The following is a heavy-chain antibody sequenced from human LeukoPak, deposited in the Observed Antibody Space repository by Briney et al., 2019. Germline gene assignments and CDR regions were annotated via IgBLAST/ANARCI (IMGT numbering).Heavy chain of an antibody. CDR1: GFTFSSYG. D-gene: IGHD1-1*01. V-gene: IGHV3-30*03. CDR3: ARDSRLWFDP. CDR2: ISYDGSNK. J-gene: IGHJ5*02. Sequence: GGSLRLSCAASGFTFSSYGMHWVRQAPGKGLGWVAVISYDGSNKYYADSVKGRFTISRDNSKNTLYLQMNSLRSDDTAVYYCARDSRLWFDPWGQGTLVTVSS.